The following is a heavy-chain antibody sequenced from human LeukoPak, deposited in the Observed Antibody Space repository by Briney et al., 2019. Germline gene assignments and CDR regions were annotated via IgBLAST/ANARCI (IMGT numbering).Heavy chain of an antibody. CDR3: ARGLPEWFAALDY. CDR2: IYSSGNT. V-gene: IGHV3-66*01. Sequence: PWGSLRLSCAASGFTVSHKYMSWVRQVPGKGLEWVAVIYSSGNTYYADSVRARFTISRDNSKNTVSFQMNSLRAEDTAIYYCARGLPEWFAALDYSRAGTL. J-gene: IGHJ4*02. CDR1: GFTVSHKY. D-gene: IGHD3-3*01.